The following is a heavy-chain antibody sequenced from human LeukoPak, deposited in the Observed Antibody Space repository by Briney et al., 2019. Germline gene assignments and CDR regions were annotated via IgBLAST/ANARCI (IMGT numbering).Heavy chain of an antibody. J-gene: IGHJ3*02. V-gene: IGHV1-24*01. CDR2: FDPEDGET. D-gene: IGHD3-22*01. CDR1: GYTLTELS. CDR3: ATTAPHSSGYDYEDAFDN. Sequence: GASVKVSCKVSGYTLTELSMHWVRQTPGKGLEWMGGFDPEDGETIYAQKFQGRVTMTEDTSTDTAYMELSSLRSEDTAVYYCATTAPHSSGYDYEDAFDNWGQGTMVTVSS.